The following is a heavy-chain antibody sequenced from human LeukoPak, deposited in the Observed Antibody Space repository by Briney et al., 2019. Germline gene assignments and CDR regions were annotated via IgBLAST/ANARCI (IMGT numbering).Heavy chain of an antibody. J-gene: IGHJ3*02. CDR2: IYYSGST. CDR1: GGSISSHY. CDR3: ARTDCSSTSCSAAFDI. V-gene: IGHV4-59*11. D-gene: IGHD2-2*01. Sequence: PSETLSLTCTVAGGSISSHYGSWIRQPPGKGLEWIGYIYYSGSTNYNPSLKSRVTISVDTSKNQFSLKLSSVTAADTAVYYCARTDCSSTSCSAAFDIWGQGTMVTVSS.